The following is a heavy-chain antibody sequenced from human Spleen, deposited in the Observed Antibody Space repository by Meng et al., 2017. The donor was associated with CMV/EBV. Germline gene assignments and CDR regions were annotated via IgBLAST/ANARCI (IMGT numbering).Heavy chain of an antibody. CDR2: ISSSSSYI. CDR3: ARGDHLDY. D-gene: IGHD1-14*01. Sequence: GGSLRLSCAASGFTFSSYWMSWVRQAPGKGLEWVSSISSSSSYIYYADSVKGRFTISRDNAKNSLYLQMNSLRAEDTAVYHCARGDHLDYWGQGTLVTVSS. J-gene: IGHJ4*02. CDR1: GFTFSSYW. V-gene: IGHV3-21*01.